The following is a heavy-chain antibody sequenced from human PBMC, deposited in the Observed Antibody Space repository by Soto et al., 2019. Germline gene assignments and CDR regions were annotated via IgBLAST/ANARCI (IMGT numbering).Heavy chain of an antibody. CDR3: ASGGGGGNF. D-gene: IGHD3-16*01. Sequence: QVQLQESGPGLVKPSGTLSLTCSVSGYSVTNDNWWSWLRQPPGRGLEWIAEIYHGGNTNYRPSLRGRATISMNKSNNQFSLKLVALTAAATAVYFCASGGGGGNFWGQGILVTVSS. CDR1: GYSVTNDNW. CDR2: IYHGGNT. J-gene: IGHJ4*02. V-gene: IGHV4-4*02.